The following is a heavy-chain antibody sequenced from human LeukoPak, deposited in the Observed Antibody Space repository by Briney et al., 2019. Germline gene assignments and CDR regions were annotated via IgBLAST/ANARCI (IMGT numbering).Heavy chain of an antibody. CDR3: ARHGRGIFGVVSDY. D-gene: IGHD3-3*01. Sequence: PSETLSLTCTVSGGSISNYYWSWIRQPPGKGLEWIGSIYYSGSTYYDPSLKSRVTISVDTSKNQFSLKLSSVTAADTAVYYCARHGRGIFGVVSDYWGQGTLVTVSS. CDR2: IYYSGST. J-gene: IGHJ4*02. CDR1: GGSISNYY. V-gene: IGHV4-59*05.